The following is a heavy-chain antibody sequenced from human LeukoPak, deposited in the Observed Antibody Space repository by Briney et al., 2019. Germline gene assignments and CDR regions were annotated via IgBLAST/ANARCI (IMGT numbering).Heavy chain of an antibody. Sequence: ASVKVSCKASGGTFSSYTISWVRQAPGQGLELMGRIIPILGIANYAQKFQGRVMITADKSTSTAYMELSSLRSEDTAVYYCARGGQLGEYYYGMDVWGQGTTVTVSS. V-gene: IGHV1-69*02. CDR1: GGTFSSYT. CDR2: IIPILGIA. D-gene: IGHD3-10*01. J-gene: IGHJ6*02. CDR3: ARGGQLGEYYYGMDV.